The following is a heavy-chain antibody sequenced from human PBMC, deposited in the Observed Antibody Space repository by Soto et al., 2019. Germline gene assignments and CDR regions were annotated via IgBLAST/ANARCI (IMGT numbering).Heavy chain of an antibody. CDR1: GYTFTSYG. CDR2: ISAYNGNT. Sequence: QVQLVQSGAEVKKPGASVKVSCNASGYTFTSYGISWVRQAPGQGLEWMGWISAYNGNTNYAQKLQGRVTMTTDTSTSTAYMELRSLRSDDTAVYYCARLTGDSYYYYYGMDVWGQGTTVTVSS. V-gene: IGHV1-18*01. J-gene: IGHJ6*02. CDR3: ARLTGDSYYYYYGMDV. D-gene: IGHD3-9*01.